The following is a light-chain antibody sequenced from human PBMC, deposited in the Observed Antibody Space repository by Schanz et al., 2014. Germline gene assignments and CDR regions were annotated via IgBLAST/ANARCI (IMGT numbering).Light chain of an antibody. J-gene: IGLJ2*01. CDR1: SSNIGSNG. CDR2: SSN. Sequence: QSVLTQPPSASGTPGQRVTISCSGSSSNIGSNGVSWFQHLPGTAPKLLIHSSNQRPSGVPDRFSGSKSGSSTSLAISGLQSEDEADYYCAAWDDSLNVLVFGGGTKLTVL. CDR3: AAWDDSLNVLV. V-gene: IGLV1-44*01.